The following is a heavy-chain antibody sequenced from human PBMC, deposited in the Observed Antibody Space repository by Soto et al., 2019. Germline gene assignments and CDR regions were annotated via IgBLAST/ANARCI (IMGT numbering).Heavy chain of an antibody. CDR2: IYYSGST. Sequence: QVQLQESGPGLVKPSETLSLTCTVSGGSISRYYWSWIRQPPGQGLEWIGYIYYSGSTNYNPSLKSRVTISVDTSKNQFSLKLSSVTAADTAVYYCARDAAVPAAYNWFDPCGQGSLVIVST. J-gene: IGHJ5*02. CDR1: GGSISRYY. V-gene: IGHV4-59*01. D-gene: IGHD2-2*01. CDR3: ARDAAVPAAYNWFDP.